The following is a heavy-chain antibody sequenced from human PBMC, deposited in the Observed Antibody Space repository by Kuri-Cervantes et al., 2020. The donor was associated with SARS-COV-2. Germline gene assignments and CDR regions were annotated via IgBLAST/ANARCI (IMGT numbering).Heavy chain of an antibody. CDR1: GFNLSRTD. CDR3: AKDEQWLVHLYYYYGMDV. CDR2: ISHDGKNK. Sequence: GGSLRLSCAASGFNLSRTDMHWVRQAPGKGLEWVAVISHDGKNKKCIASGKGRFTVSRDNSQNTLYLHMKSLRSEDTAMYYCAKDEQWLVHLYYYYGMDVWAQGTTVTVSS. V-gene: IGHV3-30*18. D-gene: IGHD6-19*01. J-gene: IGHJ6*02.